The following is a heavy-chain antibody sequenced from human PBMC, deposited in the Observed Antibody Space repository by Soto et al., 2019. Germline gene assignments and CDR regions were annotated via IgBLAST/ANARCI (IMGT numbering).Heavy chain of an antibody. CDR1: GYTFTSFG. D-gene: IGHD3-16*01. Sequence: ASVKVSCKTSGYTFTSFGVSWVRQAPGQGLEWMGWISGYNGKTKYAQTLQGRVTMTADTSTSTVYMELRGLRSDDTAVYFCAIYKMMDDYGLRTYAYWGQGTTVTVSS. J-gene: IGHJ4*02. V-gene: IGHV1-18*04. CDR2: ISGYNGKT. CDR3: AIYKMMDDYGLRTYAY.